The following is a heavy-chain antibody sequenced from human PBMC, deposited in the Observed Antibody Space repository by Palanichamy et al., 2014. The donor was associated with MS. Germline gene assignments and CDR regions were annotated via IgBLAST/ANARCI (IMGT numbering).Heavy chain of an antibody. CDR1: GFGFSGYR. CDR2: MSHDESNS. J-gene: IGHJ4*02. D-gene: IGHD6-19*01. V-gene: IGHV3-30-3*01. Sequence: QVQLVESGGGEVQPGRSLRLSCAASGFGFSGYRMHWVRQAPGKGLEWVAAMSHDESNSDYADSVKGRFTISRDNSKNTLYLQMNSLRAEDTAVYYCARDGWRWNTKTMFDSWGQGALVTVSS. CDR3: ARDGWRWNTKTMFDS.